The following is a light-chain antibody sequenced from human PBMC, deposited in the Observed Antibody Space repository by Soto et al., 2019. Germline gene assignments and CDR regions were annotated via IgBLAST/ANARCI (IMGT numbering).Light chain of an antibody. CDR2: DVS. V-gene: IGLV2-14*01. J-gene: IGLJ2*01. CDR3: SSYTTTSTWV. Sequence: ALTQPASVSGSPGQSITISCTGTITDVGSSNYVSWYKQHPGKAPKLMIYDVSNRPSGVSNRFSGSKSGNTASLTISGLQAEDEADYYCSSYTTTSTWVFGGGTKVTVL. CDR1: ITDVGSSNY.